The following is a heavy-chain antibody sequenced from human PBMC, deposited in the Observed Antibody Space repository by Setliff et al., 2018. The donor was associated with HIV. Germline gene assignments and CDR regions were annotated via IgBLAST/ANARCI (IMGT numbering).Heavy chain of an antibody. CDR1: GFTFSSYS. Sequence: GGSLRLSCAASGFTFSSYSMNWVRQAPGKGLEWVSSISSSSSYIYYADSVKGRFTISRDNAKNSLYLQMNSLRAEDTAVYYCAKTREINNFWSGIDYWGQGTLVTVSS. V-gene: IGHV3-21*04. CDR2: ISSSSSYI. CDR3: AKTREINNFWSGIDY. J-gene: IGHJ4*02. D-gene: IGHD3-3*01.